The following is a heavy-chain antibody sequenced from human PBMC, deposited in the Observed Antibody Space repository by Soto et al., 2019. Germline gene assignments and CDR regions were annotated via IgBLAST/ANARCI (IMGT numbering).Heavy chain of an antibody. CDR2: ISYSGST. J-gene: IGHJ4*01. Sequence: QVQLQESGPGLVQPSQTLSLTCTVSGGSISSGGYYWSWIRQHPGPGLEWIGHISYSGSTSYNTSLNSRVTRSVDTSRNQFSLIVNSVTAADTAVYYCARGVLHWGQGTLGTVSS. CDR1: GGSISSGGYY. V-gene: IGHV4-31*03. CDR3: ARGVLH. D-gene: IGHD3-10*01.